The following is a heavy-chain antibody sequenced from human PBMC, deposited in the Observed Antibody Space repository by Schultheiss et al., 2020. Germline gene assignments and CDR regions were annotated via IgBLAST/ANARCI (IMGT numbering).Heavy chain of an antibody. CDR1: GFTFSSYL. CDR3: ARFQRYYGMDV. CDR2: IKQDGSEK. D-gene: IGHD2-2*01. V-gene: IGHV3-7*01. J-gene: IGHJ6*04. Sequence: CGSLRLSCAASGFTFSSYLMSWVRQAPGKGLEWVANIKQDGSEKYYVDSVKGRFTISRDNAKNSLYLQMNSLRAEDTAVYYCARFQRYYGMDVWGKGTTVTVSS.